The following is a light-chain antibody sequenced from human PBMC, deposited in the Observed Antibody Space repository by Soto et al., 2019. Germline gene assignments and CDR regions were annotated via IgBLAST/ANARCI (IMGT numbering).Light chain of an antibody. CDR3: AAWDDSLSGRVV. CDR1: SSNIGSNY. V-gene: IGLV1-47*02. Sequence: QAVVTQPPSASGTPGQRVTISCSGSSSNIGSNYVYWYQQSPGTAPKLLIFGINQRPSGVPDRFSGSKSGTSASLAISGLRSEDEADYYCAAWDDSLSGRVVFGGGTKLTVL. CDR2: GIN. J-gene: IGLJ2*01.